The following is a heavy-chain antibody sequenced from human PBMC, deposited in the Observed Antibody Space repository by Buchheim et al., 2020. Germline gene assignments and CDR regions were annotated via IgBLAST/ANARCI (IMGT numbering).Heavy chain of an antibody. CDR1: GYTFTSYY. CDR3: ASHSSATIGNMIAFDI. D-gene: IGHD6-19*01. J-gene: IGHJ3*02. V-gene: IGHV1-46*01. Sequence: QVQLVQSGAEVKKPGASVKVSCKASGYTFTSYYMHWVRQAPGQGLEWMGIINPSGGSTSYAQKFQGRVTMTRDTSTSTVYMELSCLRSENTAVYYCASHSSATIGNMIAFDIWGQGT. CDR2: INPSGGST.